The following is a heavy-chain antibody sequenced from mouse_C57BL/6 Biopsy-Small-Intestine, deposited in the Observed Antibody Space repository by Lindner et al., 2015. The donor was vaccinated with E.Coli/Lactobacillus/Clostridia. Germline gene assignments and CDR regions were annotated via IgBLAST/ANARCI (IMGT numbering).Heavy chain of an antibody. CDR2: INPGSGGT. V-gene: IGHV1-54*01. Sequence: VQLQESGAELVRPGTSVKVSCKASGYAFTNYLIEWVKQRPGQGLEWNGVINPGSGGTSYNEKFKGKATLTADKSSSTAYMQLSSLTSEDSAVYFCATYGNFDYWGQGTALTVSS. J-gene: IGHJ2*01. CDR1: GYAFTNYL. CDR3: ATYGNFDY. D-gene: IGHD2-1*01.